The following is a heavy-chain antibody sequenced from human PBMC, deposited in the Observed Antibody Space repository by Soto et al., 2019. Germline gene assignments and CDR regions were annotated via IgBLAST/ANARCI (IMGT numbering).Heavy chain of an antibody. CDR3: ARSPFDFWSAHPFDP. V-gene: IGHV1-18*01. CDR1: GYTFTSYG. J-gene: IGHJ5*02. Sequence: GASVKVSCKASGYTFTSYGISWVRQAPGQGLEWMGWISAYNGNTNYAQRLQGRVTMTTDTSTSTAYMELRSLRSDDTAVYYCARSPFDFWSAHPFDPWGQGTLVTVSS. CDR2: ISAYNGNT. D-gene: IGHD3-3*01.